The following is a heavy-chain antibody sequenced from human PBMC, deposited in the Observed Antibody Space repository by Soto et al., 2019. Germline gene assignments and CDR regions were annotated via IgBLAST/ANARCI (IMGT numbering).Heavy chain of an antibody. CDR3: AHRYWAASGTRYYVDY. CDR2: IYWDDDK. CDR1: GFSFSTSAVG. V-gene: IGHV2-5*02. D-gene: IGHD6-13*01. J-gene: IGHJ4*02. Sequence: QITLTESGPTLVKPTQTLTLTCTFSGFSFSTSAVGVGWIRQPPGKALEWLALIYWDDDKRYSPFLKSRLTITKDTSTNQVVLTMTNMDPVDTGTYYCAHRYWAASGTRYYVDYWGQGTLVTVSS.